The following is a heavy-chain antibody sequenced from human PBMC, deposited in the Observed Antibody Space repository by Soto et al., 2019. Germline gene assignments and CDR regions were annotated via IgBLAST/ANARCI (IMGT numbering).Heavy chain of an antibody. D-gene: IGHD4-17*01. CDR2: ISWDGGST. V-gene: IGHV3-43*01. CDR3: AKDRYGAPGGRYYYYGMDV. J-gene: IGHJ6*02. Sequence: LRLSCAASGFTFDDYTMHWVRQAPGKGLEWVSLISWDGGSTYYADSVKGRFTISRDNSKNSLYLQMNSLRTEDTALYYCAKDRYGAPGGRYYYYGMDVWGQGTTVTVSS. CDR1: GFTFDDYT.